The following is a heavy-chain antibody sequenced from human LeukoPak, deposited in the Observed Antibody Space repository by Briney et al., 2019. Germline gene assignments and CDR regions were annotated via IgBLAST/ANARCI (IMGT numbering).Heavy chain of an antibody. CDR1: GFTFSSYA. J-gene: IGHJ4*02. CDR3: AKAIAVAGYFHY. V-gene: IGHV3-23*01. D-gene: IGHD6-19*01. CDR2: ISGSGGST. Sequence: GGSLRLSCAASGFTFSSYAMSWVRQAPGKGLEWVPAISGSGGSTYYADSVKGRFTISRDNSKNTLYLQMNSLRAEDTAVYYCAKAIAVAGYFHYWGQGTLVTVSS.